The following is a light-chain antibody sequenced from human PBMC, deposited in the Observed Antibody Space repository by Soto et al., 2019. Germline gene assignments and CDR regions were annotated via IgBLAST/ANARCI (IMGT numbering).Light chain of an antibody. CDR2: EVS. CDR3: RAFGNVNPFTQV. V-gene: IGLV2-23*02. J-gene: IGLJ1*01. Sequence: QSLLTQPASVSGSPGQSITISCTGTSSDVGSHNLVSWYQQKPGKAPTLIIYEVSERPSGVSSRFSGSKSGNTASLTVSGLHPDDEADYHCRAFGNVNPFTQVVGTGTKGTVL. CDR1: SSDVGSHNL.